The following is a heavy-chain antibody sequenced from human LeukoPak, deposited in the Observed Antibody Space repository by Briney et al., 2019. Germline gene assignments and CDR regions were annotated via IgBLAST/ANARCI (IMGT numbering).Heavy chain of an antibody. CDR3: AKDWGSSWEPTYYYYYDMDV. CDR2: ISGSGGST. D-gene: IGHD6-13*01. CDR1: GFTFRSYG. J-gene: IGHJ6*03. Sequence: GGSLRLSCAASGFTFRSYGMSWVRQAPGKGLECVSAISGSGGSTYYADSAKGRFTISRDNYKNTLYLQMNSLRAEDTAVYYCAKDWGSSWEPTYYYYYDMDVWGKGTTVTISS. V-gene: IGHV3-23*01.